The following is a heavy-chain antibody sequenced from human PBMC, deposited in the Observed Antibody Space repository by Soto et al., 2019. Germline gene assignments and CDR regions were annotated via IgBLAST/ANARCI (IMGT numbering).Heavy chain of an antibody. V-gene: IGHV4-4*02. D-gene: IGHD6-19*01. CDR3: ARSFGWYAIDQ. CDR1: SASISSEQW. J-gene: IGHJ4*02. Sequence: QMQLQESGPGLVKPSETLSLTCAVSSASISSEQWWSWVRQPPGKGLGWIGEIHHSGNTNSNPSLKRRVTMSVDKSKNHFSLNLNSLTAADTAVYYCARSFGWYAIDQWSQGTLVTVSS. CDR2: IHHSGNT.